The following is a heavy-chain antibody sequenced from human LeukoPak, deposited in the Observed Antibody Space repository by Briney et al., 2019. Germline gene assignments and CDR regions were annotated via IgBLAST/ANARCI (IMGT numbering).Heavy chain of an antibody. V-gene: IGHV4-39*01. Sequence: PSETLSLTCTVSGGSISSSSYYWGWIRQPPGKGLEWIGSIYYSGGTYYNPSLKSRVTISVDTSKNQFSLKLSSVTAADTAVYYCARGGRVNKTYYYDSSGYYYPTYFDYWGQGTLVTVSS. CDR2: IYYSGGT. CDR1: GGSISSSSYY. J-gene: IGHJ4*02. D-gene: IGHD3-22*01. CDR3: ARGGRVNKTYYYDSSGYYYPTYFDY.